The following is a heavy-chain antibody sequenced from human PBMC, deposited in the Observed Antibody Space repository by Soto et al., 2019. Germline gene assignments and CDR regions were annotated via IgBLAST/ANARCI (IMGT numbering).Heavy chain of an antibody. CDR3: ARDGSSRPTEY. D-gene: IGHD3-10*01. CDR2: IYSGNTGTT. CDR1: GFTVSSYY. J-gene: IGHJ4*02. V-gene: IGHV3-66*01. Sequence: VQLVESGGGVVQPGRSLRLSCAASGFTVSSYYMSWARQAPGKGLEWVSVIYSGNTGTTYYAGSVKGRFTISRDISKNTVYLQMNSLRAEDTAVYYCARDGSSRPTEYWGQGTLVTVSS.